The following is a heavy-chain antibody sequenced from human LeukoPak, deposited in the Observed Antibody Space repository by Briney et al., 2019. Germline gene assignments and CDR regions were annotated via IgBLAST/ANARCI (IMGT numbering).Heavy chain of an antibody. J-gene: IGHJ4*02. V-gene: IGHV3-23*01. Sequence: GGSLRLSCAASGFTFSTYAVNWVRQAPGKGLEWVSTISGSGDSTYYADSVKGRFTISRDNSKNTLYLQMNSLRAEDTAVYYCAKDLYFFDYWGQGTLVTVSS. CDR2: ISGSGDST. CDR1: GFTFSTYA. D-gene: IGHD2-21*01. CDR3: AKDLYFFDY.